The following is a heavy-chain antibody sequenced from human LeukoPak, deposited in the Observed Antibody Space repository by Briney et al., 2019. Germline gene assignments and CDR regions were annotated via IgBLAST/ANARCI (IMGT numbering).Heavy chain of an antibody. J-gene: IGHJ4*02. V-gene: IGHV3-9*01. D-gene: IGHD4-17*01. CDR3: VRGQARVTTPCRWGSHFDR. Sequence: PGRSLRLSCAASGFNFDDHVMHWVRQGTGKGLEWVSGIAWNSGTIQYAVSVKGRFTASRDDAKNSLYLQMNSLRPDDTAFYFCVRGQARVTTPCRWGSHFDRWGLGTLVTVSS. CDR2: IAWNSGTI. CDR1: GFNFDDHV.